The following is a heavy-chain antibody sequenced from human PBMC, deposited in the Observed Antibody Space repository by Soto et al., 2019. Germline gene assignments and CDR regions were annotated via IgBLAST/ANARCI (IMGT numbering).Heavy chain of an antibody. V-gene: IGHV1-18*01. J-gene: IGHJ5*02. Sequence: GASVKVSCKASGYTFTSYGISWVRQAPGQGLEWMGWISAYNGNTNYAQKLQGRVTMTTDTSTSTAYMELRSLRSDDTAVYYCAGVPVLEWLLYKSDKHNWFDPGGQEPLVTVSS. CDR2: ISAYNGNT. D-gene: IGHD3-3*01. CDR3: AGVPVLEWLLYKSDKHNWFDP. CDR1: GYTFTSYG.